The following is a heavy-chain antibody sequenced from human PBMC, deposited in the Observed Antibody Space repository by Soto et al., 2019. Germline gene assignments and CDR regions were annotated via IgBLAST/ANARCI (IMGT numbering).Heavy chain of an antibody. CDR2: INPNSGGT. CDR1: GYTFTGYY. V-gene: IGHV1-2*02. CDR3: ARAGGSSWYEDYYYGMDV. D-gene: IGHD6-13*01. J-gene: IGHJ6*02. Sequence: ASVKVSCKASGYTFTGYYMHWVRQAPGQGLAWMGWINPNSGGTNYAQKFQGRVTMTRDTSISTAYMELSRLRSDDTAVYYCARAGGSSWYEDYYYGMDVWGQGTTVTVSS.